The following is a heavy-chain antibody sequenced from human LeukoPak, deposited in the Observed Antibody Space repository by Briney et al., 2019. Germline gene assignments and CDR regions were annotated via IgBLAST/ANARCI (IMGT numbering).Heavy chain of an antibody. J-gene: IGHJ4*02. CDR2: MNPNSGNT. Sequence: ASVKVSCKASGYTFTSYDINWVRQATGQGLEWVGWMNPNSGNTGYAQKFQGRVTMTRNTSISTAYMELSSLRSEDTAVYYCARVKRGTMVRGVIEGLGYWGQGTLVTVSS. V-gene: IGHV1-8*01. CDR3: ARVKRGTMVRGVIEGLGY. CDR1: GYTFTSYD. D-gene: IGHD3-10*01.